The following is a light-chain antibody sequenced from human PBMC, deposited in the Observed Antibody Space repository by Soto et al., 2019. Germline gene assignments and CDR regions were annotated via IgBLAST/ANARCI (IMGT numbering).Light chain of an antibody. CDR3: QRYDSLRT. J-gene: IGKJ1*01. CDR1: QSVRSNF. CDR2: GAS. Sequence: EIVLTQSAGTLSLSPGERATLSCRASQSVRSNFLAWYQQKPGQAPRLLIYGASNRATGIPDRFSGSGSGTDFTLTITRLEPEDFAMYYCQRYDSLRTFGQRTKVDIK. V-gene: IGKV3-20*01.